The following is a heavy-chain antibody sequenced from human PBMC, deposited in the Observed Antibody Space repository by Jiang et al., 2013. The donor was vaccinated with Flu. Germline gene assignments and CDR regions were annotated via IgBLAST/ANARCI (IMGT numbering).Heavy chain of an antibody. Sequence: GPGLVKPSETLSLTCTVSGGSINNYYWNWIRQAPGKGLEWIGYIHYSGSTNYNSSLKSRVTISIDTSKSQFSLKLNSVTVADTAVYYCARGRAPEVAANYFDYWGQGTLVTVSS. CDR3: ARGRAPEVAANYFDY. D-gene: IGHD1-26*01. CDR1: GGSINNYY. J-gene: IGHJ4*02. V-gene: IGHV4-59*01. CDR2: IHYSGST.